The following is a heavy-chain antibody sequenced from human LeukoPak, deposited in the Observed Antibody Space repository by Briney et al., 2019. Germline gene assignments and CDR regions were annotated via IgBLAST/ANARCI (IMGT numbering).Heavy chain of an antibody. CDR2: ISSSSSYI. Sequence: GGSLRLSCAASGFTFSSYSMNWVRQAPGKGLEWVSSISSSSSYIYYADSVKGRFTISRDNAKNSLYLLMNSLRAEDTAVYYCARAGPQAAAGTAVDYWGQGTLVTVSS. CDR1: GFTFSSYS. CDR3: ARAGPQAAAGTAVDY. J-gene: IGHJ4*02. V-gene: IGHV3-21*01. D-gene: IGHD6-13*01.